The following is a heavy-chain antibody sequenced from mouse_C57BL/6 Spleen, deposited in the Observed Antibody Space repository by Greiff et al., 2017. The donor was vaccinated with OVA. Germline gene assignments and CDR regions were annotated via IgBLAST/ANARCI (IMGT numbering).Heavy chain of an antibody. CDR1: GYAFSSSW. V-gene: IGHV1-82*01. J-gene: IGHJ3*01. D-gene: IGHD3-2*02. CDR3: ARPAQATVFAY. Sequence: VQLVESGPELVKPGASVKISCKASGYAFSSSWMNWVKQRPGKGLEWIGRIYPGDGDTNYNGKFKGKATLTADKSSSTAYMQLSSLTSEDSAVYFCARPAQATVFAYWGQGTLVTVSA. CDR2: IYPGDGDT.